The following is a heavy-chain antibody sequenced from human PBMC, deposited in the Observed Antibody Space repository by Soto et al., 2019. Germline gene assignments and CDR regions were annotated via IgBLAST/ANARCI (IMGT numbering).Heavy chain of an antibody. CDR1: GFTFSSYA. CDR2: IWYDGSNK. D-gene: IGHD1-1*01. J-gene: IGHJ6*02. V-gene: IGHV3-33*08. Sequence: GGSLRLSCAASGFTFSSYAMHWVRQAPGKGLEWVAVIWYDGSNKYYADSVKGRFTISRDNSKNTLYLQMNSLRAEDTAVYYCARGPKKVTTYYYYYYGMDVWGQGTTVTVSS. CDR3: ARGPKKVTTYYYYYYGMDV.